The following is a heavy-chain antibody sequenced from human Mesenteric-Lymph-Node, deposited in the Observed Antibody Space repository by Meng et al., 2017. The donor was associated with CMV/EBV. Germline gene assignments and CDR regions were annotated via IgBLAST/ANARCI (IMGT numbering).Heavy chain of an antibody. D-gene: IGHD2-15*01. J-gene: IGHJ4*02. Sequence: QVQLQQWGAGLLKPSETLSLTCAFYGGSFSGYYWSWFRQPPGKGLEWIGEINHSGVPNYNPSLKSRVTISLDRSKNQFSLKLSSVTAEDTAVYYCARGSDIPVNNYWGQGTLVTVSS. V-gene: IGHV4-34*01. CDR3: ARGSDIPVNNY. CDR2: INHSGVP. CDR1: GGSFSGYY.